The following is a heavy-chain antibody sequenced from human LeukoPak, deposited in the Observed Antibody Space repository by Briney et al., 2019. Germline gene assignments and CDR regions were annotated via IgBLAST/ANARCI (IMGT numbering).Heavy chain of an antibody. CDR2: IYYSGMT. V-gene: IGHV4-59*08. CDR3: ARHLRSFPDS. J-gene: IGHJ4*02. D-gene: IGHD3-3*02. CDR1: GDASRNHY. Sequence: SETLSLTCSLSGDASRNHYWSWIRQPPGKGLEWLGYIYYSGMTNYNPSLQSRVTMSLDTSKKQFSLRLSSVTAADTAVYYCARHLRSFPDSWGQGTLVTVSS.